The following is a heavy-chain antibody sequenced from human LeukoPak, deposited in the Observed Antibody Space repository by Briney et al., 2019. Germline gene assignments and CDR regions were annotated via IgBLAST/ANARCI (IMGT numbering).Heavy chain of an antibody. J-gene: IGHJ4*02. CDR1: GFTFSSYA. CDR3: AKDAITIFGVVIPDYFDY. Sequence: GGSLRLSCAASGFTFSSYAMSWVRQAPGKGLEWVSAISGSGGSTYYADSVKGRFTISRDNSKNTLYLQMNGLRAEDTAVYYCAKDAITIFGVVIPDYFDYWGQGTLVTVSS. CDR2: ISGSGGST. D-gene: IGHD3-3*01. V-gene: IGHV3-23*01.